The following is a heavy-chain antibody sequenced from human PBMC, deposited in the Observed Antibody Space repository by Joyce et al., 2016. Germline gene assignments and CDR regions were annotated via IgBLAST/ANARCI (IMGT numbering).Heavy chain of an antibody. J-gene: IGHJ4*02. D-gene: IGHD2-15*01. CDR1: GFTFSSYW. CDR2: MNPDGTTV. V-gene: IGHV3-74*01. Sequence: EVQLVESGGGLVQPGGSLRLSCAASGFTFSSYWMHWVRQAPGKGLVWVSGMNPDGTTVTHGDPVKGRLTISRDNAKNTLYAQMTSLRAEDTAVYYCTRGLRGDRSGGSCYSFDHWGQGTLVTVSS. CDR3: TRGLRGDRSGGSCYSFDH.